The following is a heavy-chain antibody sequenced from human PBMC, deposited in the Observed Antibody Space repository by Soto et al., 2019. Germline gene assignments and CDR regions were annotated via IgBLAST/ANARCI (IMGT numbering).Heavy chain of an antibody. CDR1: GCSISSGSYY. V-gene: IGHV4-39*01. D-gene: IGHD2-15*01. CDR2: IYYSGST. Sequence: PSETLSLTCTVSGCSISSGSYYWGWIRQPPGKGLEWIGSIYYSGSTYYNPSLKSRVTISVDTSKNQFSLKLSSVTAADASVYYCARHVLEWCSGGSCYENWFDPWGQGTLVTVS. CDR3: ARHVLEWCSGGSCYENWFDP. J-gene: IGHJ5*02.